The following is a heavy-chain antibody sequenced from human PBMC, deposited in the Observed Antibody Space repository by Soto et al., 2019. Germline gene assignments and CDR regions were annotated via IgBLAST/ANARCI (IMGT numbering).Heavy chain of an antibody. Sequence: GGSLRLSCTGSGFTFGDFGMSWFRQAPGKGLEWLSFIRSKGYGGTTESAASVRGRFITSRDDSKSITYLQMNSLKTEDTAVYYCASLTSWSQEYYYGMDVWGQGTTVTVSS. J-gene: IGHJ6*02. D-gene: IGHD2-2*01. CDR3: ASLTSWSQEYYYGMDV. CDR2: IRSKGYGGTT. V-gene: IGHV3-49*03. CDR1: GFTFGDFG.